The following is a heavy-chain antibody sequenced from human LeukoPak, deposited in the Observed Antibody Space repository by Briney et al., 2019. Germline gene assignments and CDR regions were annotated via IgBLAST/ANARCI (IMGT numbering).Heavy chain of an antibody. CDR1: GYTFTSYG. J-gene: IGHJ5*02. Sequence: ASVKLSCKASGYTFTSYGISWVRQAPGQGLEWMGWISAYNGNTNYAQKLQGRVTMTTDTSTSTAYMELRSLRSDDTAVYYCARPGRNYDFWSGYPDTNWFDPWGQGTLVTVSS. CDR3: ARPGRNYDFWSGYPDTNWFDP. CDR2: ISAYNGNT. D-gene: IGHD3-3*01. V-gene: IGHV1-18*01.